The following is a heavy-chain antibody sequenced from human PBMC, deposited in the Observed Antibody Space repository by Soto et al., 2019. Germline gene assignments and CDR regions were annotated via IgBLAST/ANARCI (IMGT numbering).Heavy chain of an antibody. CDR2: IDWDDDK. CDR1: GFSLSTSGMC. CDR3: ARIRGLAVAGTYYYYGMDV. J-gene: IGHJ6*02. Sequence: SGPTLVNPTQTLTLTCTFSGFSLSTSGMCVSWIRQPPGKALEWLARIDWDDDKYYSTSLKTRLTISKDTSKNQVVLTMTNMDPVDTATYYCARIRGLAVAGTYYYYGMDVWGQGTTVTVSS. V-gene: IGHV2-70*11. D-gene: IGHD6-19*01.